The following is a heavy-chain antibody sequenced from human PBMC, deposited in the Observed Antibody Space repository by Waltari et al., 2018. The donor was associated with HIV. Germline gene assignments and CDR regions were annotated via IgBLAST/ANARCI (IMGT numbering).Heavy chain of an antibody. J-gene: IGHJ4*02. CDR1: GFTFRRYT. D-gene: IGHD6-19*01. V-gene: IGHV3-21*01. Sequence: EVQLVESGGGLVKPGGSLRLSCEASGFTFRRYTMNWVRQAPGKGLEWVSSISSSSSDIYYAVSVKGRFTISRDNAKNSLFLQMSSLRAEDMAVYYCARASRGVAVAGFDYWGQGILVTVSS. CDR2: ISSSSSDI. CDR3: ARASRGVAVAGFDY.